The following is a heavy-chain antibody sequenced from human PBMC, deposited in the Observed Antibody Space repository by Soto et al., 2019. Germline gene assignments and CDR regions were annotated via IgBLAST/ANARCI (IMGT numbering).Heavy chain of an antibody. D-gene: IGHD2-2*01. CDR2: ITDTGGDT. Sequence: EVQLLESGGGFVQPGGSLRLSCAASGFTFGSYAMSWVRQAPGKGLEWVSAITDTGGDTYHADSVKGRFTISRDNSKNTLYMQVDSLTAEDTAVYYCAKGSASSRPYYFDYWGPGTLVTVSS. J-gene: IGHJ4*02. V-gene: IGHV3-23*01. CDR3: AKGSASSRPYYFDY. CDR1: GFTFGSYA.